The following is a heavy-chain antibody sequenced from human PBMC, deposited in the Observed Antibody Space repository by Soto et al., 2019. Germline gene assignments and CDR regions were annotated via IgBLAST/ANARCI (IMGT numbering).Heavy chain of an antibody. Sequence: GGSLRLSWAASGFTVSSYWMSWVRKDPGKGLEWVANIKQDGSEKYYVDSVKGRFTISRDNAKNSLYLQMNSLRAEDTAVYHCATVHNTSRSFDYWGQGTLVTVSS. CDR3: ATVHNTSRSFDY. D-gene: IGHD1-20*01. CDR2: IKQDGSEK. CDR1: GFTVSSYW. V-gene: IGHV3-7*03. J-gene: IGHJ4*02.